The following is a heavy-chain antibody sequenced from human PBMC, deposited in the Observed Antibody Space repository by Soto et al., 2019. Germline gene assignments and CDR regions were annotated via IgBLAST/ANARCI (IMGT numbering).Heavy chain of an antibody. Sequence: PSETLSLTCTVSGGSISSGGYYWSWIRQHPGKGLEWIGCIYYSGSTYYSPSLKSRVTISGDTSKKQISLRLSSVTATDTAVYYCARISVPSRYMAVWGKGATVTVYS. CDR1: GGSISSGGYY. V-gene: IGHV4-39*01. J-gene: IGHJ6*03. CDR3: ARISVPSRYMAV. CDR2: IYYSGST.